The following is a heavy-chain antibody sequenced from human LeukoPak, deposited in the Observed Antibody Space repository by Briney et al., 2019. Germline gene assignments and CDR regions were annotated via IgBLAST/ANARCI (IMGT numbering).Heavy chain of an antibody. D-gene: IGHD5-18*01. J-gene: IGHJ4*02. CDR2: IWYDGSNK. V-gene: IGHV3-33*08. CDR1: GFTFDDYG. Sequence: GGSLRLSCAASGFTFDDYGMSWVRQAPGKGLEWVAIIWYDGSNKYHADSVKGRFTISRDNSKNTLYLQMNSLRAEDTALYYCARGLGYSYGYGIDYWGQGTLVTVSS. CDR3: ARGLGYSYGYGIDY.